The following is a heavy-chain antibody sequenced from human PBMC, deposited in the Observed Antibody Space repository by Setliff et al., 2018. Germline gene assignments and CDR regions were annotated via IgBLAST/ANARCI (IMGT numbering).Heavy chain of an antibody. Sequence: SETLSLTCGVSGYSIRNGYYWAWIRQPPGKGLEWIGSIYHGGTTYYSPSLKTRVTMSVDPSKNQFSLHLSSVTAADTAIYYCARHSSWGTVTDRLHYNFFDFWGQGTLVTVSS. D-gene: IGHD3-10*01. CDR3: ARHSSWGTVTDRLHYNFFDF. V-gene: IGHV4-38-2*01. J-gene: IGHJ4*02. CDR2: IYHGGTT. CDR1: GYSIRNGYY.